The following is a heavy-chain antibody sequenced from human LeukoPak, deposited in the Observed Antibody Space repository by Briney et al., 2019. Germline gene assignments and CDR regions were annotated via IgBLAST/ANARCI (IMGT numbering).Heavy chain of an antibody. Sequence: GGSLRLSCAASGFTFSSYWMSWVRQAPGKGLEWVDNIKQDGSEKYYVDSVKGRLTISRDNAKNSLYLQMNSLRAEDTAVYYSAAGPPGLDWWGQGTLVTVSS. CDR2: IKQDGSEK. D-gene: IGHD3/OR15-3a*01. CDR1: GFTFSSYW. J-gene: IGHJ4*02. V-gene: IGHV3-7*01. CDR3: AAGPPGLDW.